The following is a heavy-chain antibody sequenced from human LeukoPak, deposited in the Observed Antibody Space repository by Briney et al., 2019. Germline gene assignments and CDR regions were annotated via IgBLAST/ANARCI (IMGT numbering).Heavy chain of an antibody. J-gene: IGHJ4*02. Sequence: SETLSLTCAVYGGSFSGYYWSWIRQPPGKGLEWIGEINHSGSTNYNPSLKSRVTISVDTSKNQLSLKLSSVTAADTAVYYCARSIPWGTAFDYWGQGTLVTVSS. CDR2: INHSGST. CDR3: ARSIPWGTAFDY. V-gene: IGHV4-34*01. CDR1: GGSFSGYY. D-gene: IGHD3-16*01.